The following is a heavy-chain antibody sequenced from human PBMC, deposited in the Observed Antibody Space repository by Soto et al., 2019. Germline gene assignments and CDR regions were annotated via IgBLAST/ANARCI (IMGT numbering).Heavy chain of an antibody. CDR2: ISGYNGNT. D-gene: IGHD2-15*01. CDR3: AREGDIIGLDAFDI. CDR1: GYTFTNYG. Sequence: SSVKFSCKASGYTFTNYGINRVRQAAGQGLEWMGWISGYNGNTNYAQNLQGRVTMTTDTSKSTAYMEVRSLRSDDTALYYCAREGDIIGLDAFDIWGQGTMVTV. J-gene: IGHJ3*02. V-gene: IGHV1-18*04.